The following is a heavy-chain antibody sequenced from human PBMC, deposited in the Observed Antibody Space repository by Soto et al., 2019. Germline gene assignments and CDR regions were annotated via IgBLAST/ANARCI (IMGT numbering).Heavy chain of an antibody. D-gene: IGHD3-10*01. CDR1: GYTLTELS. CDR3: ATVVMVRGVIISGLDAGWFDP. CDR2: FDPEDGET. Sequence: ASVKVSCKVSGYTLTELSMHWVRQAPGKGLEWMGGFDPEDGETIYAQKFQGRVTMTEDTSTDTAYMELSSLRSEDTAVYYCATVVMVRGVIISGLDAGWFDPWGQGTLVTVSS. V-gene: IGHV1-24*01. J-gene: IGHJ5*02.